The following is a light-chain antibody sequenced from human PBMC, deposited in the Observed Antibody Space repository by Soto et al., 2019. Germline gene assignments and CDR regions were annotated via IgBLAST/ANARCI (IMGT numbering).Light chain of an antibody. Sequence: QSALTQPASVSGSPGQSITISCTGTSSDVGRYNLVSWYQHHPGQAPKLMIYEDSQRPLGVSNRFSGSKSGNTASLTISGLQAEDEADYYCCSYAGCSLVVLFGGGTKLTVL. V-gene: IGLV2-23*01. CDR1: SSDVGRYNL. CDR2: EDS. J-gene: IGLJ2*01. CDR3: CSYAGCSLVVL.